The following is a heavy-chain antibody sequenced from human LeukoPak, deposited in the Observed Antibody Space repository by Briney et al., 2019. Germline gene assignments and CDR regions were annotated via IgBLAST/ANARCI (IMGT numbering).Heavy chain of an antibody. CDR3: VRNLVVAGLHPNDY. J-gene: IGHJ4*02. Sequence: SETLSLTCAVYGGSFSDYFWSWIRQPPGKGLEWIGEINHSGSTKYNPSLKSRVIISVDTSKSQFSLRLSSVTAADTAVYYCVRNLVVAGLHPNDYWGQGTLVRVSS. D-gene: IGHD2-15*01. CDR2: INHSGST. CDR1: GGSFSDYF. V-gene: IGHV4-34*01.